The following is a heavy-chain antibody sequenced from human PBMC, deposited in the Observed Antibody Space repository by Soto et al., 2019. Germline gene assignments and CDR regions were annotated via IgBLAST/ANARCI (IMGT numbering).Heavy chain of an antibody. Sequence: SQARSLTCAVYGGSFSGYSWSWIRQPPGKELEWIGEINHSGSTNYNPSLKSRVTISVDTSKNQFSLKLSSVTAADTAVYYCARGCIYYGCGKRGLFAPWGQGTSVTVSS. CDR3: ARGCIYYGCGKRGLFAP. CDR2: INHSGST. V-gene: IGHV4-34*01. CDR1: GGSFSGYS. D-gene: IGHD3-10*01. J-gene: IGHJ5*02.